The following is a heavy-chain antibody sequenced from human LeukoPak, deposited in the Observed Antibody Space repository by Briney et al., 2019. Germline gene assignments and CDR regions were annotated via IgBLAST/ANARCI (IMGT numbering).Heavy chain of an antibody. J-gene: IGHJ4*02. Sequence: GGSLRLSCAASGFTFSSYWMHWVRQAPGKGLVWVSRINSDESSTSYADSVKGRFTISRDNAKNTLYLQVNNLRAEGTAVYYCARGPNSNWSGLDFWGQGTLLTVSS. V-gene: IGHV3-74*01. CDR3: ARGPNSNWSGLDF. D-gene: IGHD6-6*01. CDR1: GFTFSSYW. CDR2: INSDESST.